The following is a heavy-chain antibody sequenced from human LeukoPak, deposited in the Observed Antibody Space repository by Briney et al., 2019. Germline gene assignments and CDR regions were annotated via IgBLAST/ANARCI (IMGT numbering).Heavy chain of an antibody. Sequence: PGGSLRLSCAASGFTFSNAWMSWVRQAPGRGLEWAAHIKQNGTEKYYVDSVMGRVTISRDNAKNLLYLQMNSLRVDDTAVYFCARDQCVSAGCQGRDAFDFWGQGTMVTVSS. CDR2: IKQNGTEK. CDR1: GFTFSNAW. CDR3: ARDQCVSAGCQGRDAFDF. V-gene: IGHV3-7*01. J-gene: IGHJ3*01. D-gene: IGHD2-15*01.